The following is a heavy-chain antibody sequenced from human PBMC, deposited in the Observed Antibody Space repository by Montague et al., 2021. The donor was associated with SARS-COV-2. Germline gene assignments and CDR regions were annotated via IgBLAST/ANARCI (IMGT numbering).Heavy chain of an antibody. CDR2: ISYDGNKK. D-gene: IGHD3-10*01. Sequence: SLRLSCAASGFTSNDYAMHWVRQAPGKGLEWVAVISYDGNKKYFTDSVKGRFTISRDNSQNTLYPQMDTLRVEDTAVYYCAKDLTYYGAGSYYIAYYLDXWGQGTLVTVSS. V-gene: IGHV3-30*18. CDR1: GFTSNDYA. CDR3: AKDLTYYGAGSYYIAYYLDX. J-gene: IGHJ4*02.